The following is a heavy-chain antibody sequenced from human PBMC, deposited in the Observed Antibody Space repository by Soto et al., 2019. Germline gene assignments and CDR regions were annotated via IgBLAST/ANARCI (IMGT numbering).Heavy chain of an antibody. J-gene: IGHJ4*02. CDR1: GYTFVHFY. CDR2: ISPHNRNT. CDR3: ARDEGGYDILTGYYKAHHFDQ. D-gene: IGHD3-9*01. Sequence: ASVKVSCKASGYTFVHFYITWVRQAPGQGLEWMGAISPHNRNTNYAEKFRGRVTMTTDTSTTTAYMELRSLRSDDTAVYYCARDEGGYDILTGYYKAHHFDQWGQGALVTVSS. V-gene: IGHV1-18*01.